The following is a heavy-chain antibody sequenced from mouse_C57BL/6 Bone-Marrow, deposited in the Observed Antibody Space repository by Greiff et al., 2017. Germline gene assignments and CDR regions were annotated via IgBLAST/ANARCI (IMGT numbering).Heavy chain of an antibody. CDR2: IRLKSDNYAT. J-gene: IGHJ3*01. CDR3: TGDCYYTAY. V-gene: IGHV6-3*01. Sequence: EVKLMESGGGLVQPGGSMKLSCVSTGFAFRNYWMNWVRQSPEKGLALVAPIRLKSDNYATHYAESVKGRFTISRGDSKSSVYLQMNNLRAEDTGIYYCTGDCYYTAYWGQGTLVTVSA. D-gene: IGHD2-3*01. CDR1: GFAFRNYW.